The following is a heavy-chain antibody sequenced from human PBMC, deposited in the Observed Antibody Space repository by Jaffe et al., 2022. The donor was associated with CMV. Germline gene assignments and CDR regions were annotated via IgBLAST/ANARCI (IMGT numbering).Heavy chain of an antibody. J-gene: IGHJ4*02. CDR3: ARDPRDTAMGQYFDY. V-gene: IGHV3-33*08. CDR2: IWYDGSNK. Sequence: QVQLVESGGGVVQPGRSLRLSCAASGFTFSSYGMHWVRQAPGKGLEWVAVIWYDGSNKYYADSVKGRFTISRDNSKNTLYLQMNSLRAEDTAVYYCARDPRDTAMGQYFDYWGQGTLVTVSS. D-gene: IGHD5-18*01. CDR1: GFTFSSYG.